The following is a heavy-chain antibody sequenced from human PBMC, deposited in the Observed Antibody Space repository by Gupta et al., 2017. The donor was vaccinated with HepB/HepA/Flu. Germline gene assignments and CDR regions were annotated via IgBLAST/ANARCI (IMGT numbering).Heavy chain of an antibody. D-gene: IGHD4-17*01. J-gene: IGHJ4*02. V-gene: IGHV4-39*01. CDR3: ASTMRYYGYYEGY. CDR2: IYYSGST. CDR1: GGSISSSSYY. Sequence: QLQLQESGPGLVKPSETLSLTCTVSGGSISSSSYYWGWIRQPPGKGLEWIGSIYYSGSTYYHPSLKSRVTISVDTSKNQFSLKLSSVTAADTAVYYCASTMRYYGYYEGYWGQGTLVTVSS.